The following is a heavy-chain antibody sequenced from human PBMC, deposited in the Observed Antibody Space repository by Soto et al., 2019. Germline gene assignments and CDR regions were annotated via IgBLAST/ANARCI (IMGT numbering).Heavy chain of an antibody. V-gene: IGHV2-5*02. CDR3: AHRGCSSTSCGWFDP. CDR1: GFSLSTSGVG. D-gene: IGHD2-2*01. CDR2: IYWDDDK. Sequence: QITLKESGPTLVKPTQTLTLTCTFSGFSLSTSGVGVGWIRQPPGKALEWLALIYWDDDKRYSPSLKSRLTITKDTSKTQVVLTMTNMHPVDTATYYCAHRGCSSTSCGWFDPWGQGTLVTVSS. J-gene: IGHJ5*02.